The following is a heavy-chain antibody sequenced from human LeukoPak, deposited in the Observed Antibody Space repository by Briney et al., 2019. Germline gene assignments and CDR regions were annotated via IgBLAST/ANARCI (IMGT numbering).Heavy chain of an antibody. J-gene: IGHJ2*01. Sequence: GGSLRLSCAASGFTFSSYGMHWVRQAPGKGLEWVAFIRYDGSNKYYADSVKGRFTISRDNSKNTLYLQMNSLRAEDTAVYYCARDRSNWGYWYFDLWGRGTLVTVSS. CDR2: IRYDGSNK. D-gene: IGHD7-27*01. V-gene: IGHV3-30*02. CDR1: GFTFSSYG. CDR3: ARDRSNWGYWYFDL.